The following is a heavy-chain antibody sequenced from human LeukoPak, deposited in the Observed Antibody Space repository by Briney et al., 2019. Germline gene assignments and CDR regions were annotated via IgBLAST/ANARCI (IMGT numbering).Heavy chain of an antibody. V-gene: IGHV3-53*01. J-gene: IGHJ6*02. CDR1: GFTASSNY. D-gene: IGHD3-3*01. CDR3: ARGSSNYDFWSGYYPAPFYYYYYGMDV. Sequence: GGSLRLSRAASGFTASSNYMSSVRQAPGKGLEWVSVIYSGVSTYYADSVKGRFTISRDNSKNTLYLQMNSLRAEDTAVYYCARGSSNYDFWSGYYPAPFYYYYYGMDVWGQGTTVTVSS. CDR2: IYSGVST.